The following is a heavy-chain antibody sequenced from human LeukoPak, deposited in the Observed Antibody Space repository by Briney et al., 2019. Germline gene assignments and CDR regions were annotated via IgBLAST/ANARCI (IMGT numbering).Heavy chain of an antibody. CDR1: GFTFSSYT. CDR3: ARAYHYGSGYGMDV. D-gene: IGHD3-10*01. V-gene: IGHV3-48*02. CDR2: ISSSSSTI. J-gene: IGHJ6*02. Sequence: PGGSLRLSCAASGFTFSSYTMSWVRQAPGKGQEWVSYISSSSSTIYYADSVKGRFTISRDNAKNSLYLQMNSLRDEDTAVYYCARAYHYGSGYGMDVWGQGTTVTVSS.